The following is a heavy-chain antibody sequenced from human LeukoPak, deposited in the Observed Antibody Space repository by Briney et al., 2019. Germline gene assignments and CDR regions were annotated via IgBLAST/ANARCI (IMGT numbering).Heavy chain of an antibody. J-gene: IGHJ4*02. CDR3: QLLDY. Sequence: GGSLRLSCTASGFTFSDYSMNWVRQAPGKGLEWVSAISGSGGSTYYADSVKGRFTISRDNSKNTLYLQMNSLRAEDTAVYPDQLLDYWGQGTLVTVSS. V-gene: IGHV3-23*01. CDR1: GFTFSDYS. CDR2: ISGSGGST. D-gene: IGHD2-2*01.